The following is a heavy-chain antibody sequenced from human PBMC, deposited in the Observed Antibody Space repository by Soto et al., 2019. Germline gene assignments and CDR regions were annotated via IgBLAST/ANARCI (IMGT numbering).Heavy chain of an antibody. J-gene: IGHJ4*02. CDR2: IDGSGATK. CDR1: GFTFNDFE. V-gene: IGHV3-48*03. D-gene: IGHD3-10*01. CDR3: AREFGRFNY. Sequence: EVQLLESGGGLVQPGGSLRLSCGVSGFTFNDFEMNWVRQAPGKGPEWLAYIDGSGATKKYADSVRGRFTISRDNPNNSLFLQMSSLSAADTAIYYCAREFGRFNYWGQGTLVSVSS.